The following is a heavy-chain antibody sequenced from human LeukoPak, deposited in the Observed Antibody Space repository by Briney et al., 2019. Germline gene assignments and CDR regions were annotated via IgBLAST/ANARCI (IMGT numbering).Heavy chain of an antibody. Sequence: SETLSLTCTVSGGSIRSSSYYWGWIRQPPGKGLEWIGSISYSGSTYYNPSLKSRVTISVDTSKNQFSLKLSSVTAADTAVYYCARDLEERHDYWGHGTLVTVSS. CDR1: GGSIRSSSYY. V-gene: IGHV4-39*07. CDR2: ISYSGST. J-gene: IGHJ4*01. CDR3: ARDLEERHDY.